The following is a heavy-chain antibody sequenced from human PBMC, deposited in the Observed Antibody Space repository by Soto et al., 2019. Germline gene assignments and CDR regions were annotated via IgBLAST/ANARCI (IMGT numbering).Heavy chain of an antibody. Sequence: GGSLRLSCAASGFTFSDYYMSWSRQNAGKGLEWVSYLTPSGHATVYADSVRGRFTISRDNNKNSLYLQMNSLRVEDTGVYYCARAIRGYGSYGGYLGQGTLVTAPQ. CDR2: LTPSGHAT. D-gene: IGHD5-12*01. CDR1: GFTFSDYY. CDR3: ARAIRGYGSYGGY. J-gene: IGHJ4*02. V-gene: IGHV3-11*04.